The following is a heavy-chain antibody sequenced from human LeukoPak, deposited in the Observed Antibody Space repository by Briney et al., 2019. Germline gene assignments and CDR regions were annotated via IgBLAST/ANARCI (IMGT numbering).Heavy chain of an antibody. CDR3: ARLTKNDPGSFRFGKKKRGYMDV. D-gene: IGHD3-16*02. J-gene: IGHJ6*03. CDR2: INRSGST. CDR1: GVSFSGYY. Sequence: SETLSLTCAVYGVSFSGYYWSWIRQHPGKGLEWIVEINRSGSTNYNPSLKSRVTISVETSKNQFSLKLSTVTAADTAVYYCARLTKNDPGSFRFGKKKRGYMDVWGKGTTVTISS. V-gene: IGHV4-34*01.